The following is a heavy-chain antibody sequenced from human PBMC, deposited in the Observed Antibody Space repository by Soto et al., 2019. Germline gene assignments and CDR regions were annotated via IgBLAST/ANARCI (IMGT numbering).Heavy chain of an antibody. CDR3: VKEKLYSNYGYYFDS. D-gene: IGHD4-4*01. CDR1: GFSFRNYG. J-gene: IGHJ4*02. Sequence: PGGSLRLSCAASGFSFRNYGMHWVRRVPGKGLEWVSGISWHSGTIGCADSVRGRFTISRDNAKNSLYLQMNSLRPEDTALYYCVKEKLYSNYGYYFDSWGQGTLVTVSS. CDR2: ISWHSGTI. V-gene: IGHV3-9*01.